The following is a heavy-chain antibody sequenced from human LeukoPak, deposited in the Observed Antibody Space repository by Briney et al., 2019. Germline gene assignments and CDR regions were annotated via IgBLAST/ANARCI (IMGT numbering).Heavy chain of an antibody. Sequence: GGSLRLSCAASGFTFSCYAMHWVRQAPGKGLEWVAVISYDGSNKYYADSVKGRFTISRDNSKNTLYLQMNSLRAEDTAVYYCARMYYDFWSGYYSLGYYYGMDVWGQGTTVTVSS. CDR2: ISYDGSNK. J-gene: IGHJ6*02. CDR1: GFTFSCYA. V-gene: IGHV3-30*04. D-gene: IGHD3-3*01. CDR3: ARMYYDFWSGYYSLGYYYGMDV.